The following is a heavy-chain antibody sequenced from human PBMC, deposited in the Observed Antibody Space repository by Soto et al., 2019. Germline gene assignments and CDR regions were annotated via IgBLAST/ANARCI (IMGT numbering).Heavy chain of an antibody. V-gene: IGHV4-30-4*01. J-gene: IGHJ4*02. CDR3: GSRYLY. CDR1: GDSISNGGYY. CDR2: IESSGST. Sequence: PSETLALTGTVAGDSISNGGYYWRWIRQPPGRGLEWIGYIESSGSTYYNPSLKRRLTRSVDMAKNQFSLRLTSLTAADTAVYSCGSRYLYWGQGLLVTVSS. D-gene: IGHD3-16*02.